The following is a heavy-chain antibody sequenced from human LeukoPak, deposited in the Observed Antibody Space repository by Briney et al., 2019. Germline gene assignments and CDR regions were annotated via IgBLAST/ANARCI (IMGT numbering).Heavy chain of an antibody. Sequence: EASETLSLTCTVSGGSISSGGYSWSWIRQPPGKGLEWIGYIYHSGSTYYNPSLKSRVTISVDRSKNQFSLKLSSVTAADTAVYYCARVLGYCSGGSCYGYIFDYWGQGTLVTVSS. J-gene: IGHJ4*02. D-gene: IGHD2-15*01. CDR2: IYHSGST. CDR3: ARVLGYCSGGSCYGYIFDY. V-gene: IGHV4-30-2*01. CDR1: GGSISSGGYS.